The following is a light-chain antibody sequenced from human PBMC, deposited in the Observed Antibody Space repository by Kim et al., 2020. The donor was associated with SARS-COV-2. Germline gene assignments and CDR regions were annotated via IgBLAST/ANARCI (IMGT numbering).Light chain of an antibody. CDR3: QQYGSTPRT. CDR1: QSGSSSY. CDR2: GAS. Sequence: SAGEGAAVTSRTRQSGSSSYLAWYQQKPGQAPKLLIYGASSRATGVPDRFSGSGSGTDFTLTISRLEPEDFAMYYCQQYGSTPRTFGQGTKVDIK. J-gene: IGKJ1*01. V-gene: IGKV3-20*01.